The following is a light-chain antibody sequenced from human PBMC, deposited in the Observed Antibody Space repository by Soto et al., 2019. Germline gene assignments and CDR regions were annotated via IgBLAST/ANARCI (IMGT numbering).Light chain of an antibody. CDR1: QSVSSSY. J-gene: IGKJ1*01. CDR3: QQYGGSPWT. Sequence: EVVLTQSPGTLSLSPGERATLSCRASQSVSSSYLGWYQQKPGQAPRLLIHGASIRATGIPDRFSGSGSGTDFTLTISRPEPEDFAVYYCQQYGGSPWTFGQGTKVDIK. CDR2: GAS. V-gene: IGKV3-20*01.